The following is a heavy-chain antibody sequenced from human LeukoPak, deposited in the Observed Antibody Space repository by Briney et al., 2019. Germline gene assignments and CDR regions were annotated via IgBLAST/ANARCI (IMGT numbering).Heavy chain of an antibody. CDR3: ARVRIGQQLDKYYYYAMDV. D-gene: IGHD6-13*01. CDR1: GYTLTELS. Sequence: GASVKVSCKVSGYTLTELSMHWVRPAPGKGLEWMGGFDPEDGETIYAQKFQGRVTMTEDTSTDTAYMELSSLRSDDTAVYYCARVRIGQQLDKYYYYAMDVWGQGTTVTVSS. V-gene: IGHV1-24*01. CDR2: FDPEDGET. J-gene: IGHJ6*02.